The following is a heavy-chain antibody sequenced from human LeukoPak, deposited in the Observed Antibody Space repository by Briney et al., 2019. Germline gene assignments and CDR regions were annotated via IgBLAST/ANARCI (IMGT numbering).Heavy chain of an antibody. CDR3: ASVRRGFGESSKYYAYYYMGV. Sequence: SETLSLTCSVSGGSISSSAYYWGWMRQPPGKGLEWIGNIYYSGSTYYNPSLKSRVTISLNTSKNQFSLELISVTAADTAVYYCASVRRGFGESSKYYAYYYMGVWGKGTTVTISS. V-gene: IGHV4-39*01. J-gene: IGHJ6*03. CDR1: GGSISSSAYY. D-gene: IGHD3-10*01. CDR2: IYYSGST.